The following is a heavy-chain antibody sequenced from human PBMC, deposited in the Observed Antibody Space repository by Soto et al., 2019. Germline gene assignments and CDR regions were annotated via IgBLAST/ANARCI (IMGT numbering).Heavy chain of an antibody. CDR2: MNPKSGGA. CDR1: GDTFTDYY. CDR3: TRENIENSDGHYDAFDI. V-gene: IGHV1-2*02. D-gene: IGHD5-18*01. J-gene: IGHJ3*02. Sequence: ASVKVSCKSTGDTFTDYYTHWVRQAPGQGVARMGWMNPKSGGAYFVQRLQGRVTLTRDTSIGTAYIEVNSLTSDDSAVYFSTRENIENSDGHYDAFDIWGHGTPVTVSS.